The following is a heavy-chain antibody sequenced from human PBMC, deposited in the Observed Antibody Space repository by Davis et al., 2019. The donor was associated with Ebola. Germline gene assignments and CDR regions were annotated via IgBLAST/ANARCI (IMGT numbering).Heavy chain of an antibody. D-gene: IGHD6-13*01. CDR3: ARGRHRPPYGSRGSIFDY. CDR1: GGSFSGYY. J-gene: IGHJ4*02. Sequence: PSETLSLTCAVYGGSFSGYYWSWIRQPPGKGLEWIGEINHSGSTNYNPSLKSRVTISVDTSKNQFSLKLSSVTAADTAVYYCARGRHRPPYGSRGSIFDYWGQGTLVTVSS. CDR2: INHSGST. V-gene: IGHV4-34*01.